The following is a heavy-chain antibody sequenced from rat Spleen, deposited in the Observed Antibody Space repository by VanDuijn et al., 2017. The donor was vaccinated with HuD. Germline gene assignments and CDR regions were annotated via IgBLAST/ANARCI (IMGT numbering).Heavy chain of an antibody. J-gene: IGHJ2*01. Sequence: EVQLVESGGGLVQPGRSLKLSCAASGFTFSDYNMAWVRQAPKKGLEWVATISYDGSSTYYRDSVKGRFTISRDNVKSTLYLQMNSLRSEDTATYYCARQEYNKYYFDYWGQGVMVTVSS. D-gene: IGHD1-10*01. CDR3: ARQEYNKYYFDY. CDR2: ISYDGSST. CDR1: GFTFSDYN. V-gene: IGHV5-7*01.